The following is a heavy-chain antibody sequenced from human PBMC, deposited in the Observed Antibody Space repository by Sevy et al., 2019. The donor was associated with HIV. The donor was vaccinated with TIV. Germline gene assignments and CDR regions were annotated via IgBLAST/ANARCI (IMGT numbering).Heavy chain of an antibody. CDR3: ARIRGTYPKYYLDF. CDR2: VLYGGGST. Sequence: AGGSLRLSCVGSGFTFSNYGINWVRQAPGKGLEWVSVSVLYGGGSTYYADSVRGRFTISRDNSKNTVYLQMNSLRAEDTAIYYCARIRGTYPKYYLDFWGQGTLVTVSS. J-gene: IGHJ4*02. D-gene: IGHD1-26*01. V-gene: IGHV3-23*01. CDR1: GFTFSNYG.